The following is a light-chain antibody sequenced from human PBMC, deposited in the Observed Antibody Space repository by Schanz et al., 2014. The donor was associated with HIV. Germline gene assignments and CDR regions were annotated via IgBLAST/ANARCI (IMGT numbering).Light chain of an antibody. CDR3: GSYTFASTPYV. J-gene: IGLJ1*01. CDR1: SADVGSYDL. Sequence: QSALTQPPSASGSPGHSVTISCTGTSADVGSYDLVSWYQQHPDKAPRLIIYDVSNRPSGVSSRFSGSKSGNTASLTISGLQAEDEADYYCGSYTFASTPYVFGSGTKLTVL. V-gene: IGLV2-14*02. CDR2: DVS.